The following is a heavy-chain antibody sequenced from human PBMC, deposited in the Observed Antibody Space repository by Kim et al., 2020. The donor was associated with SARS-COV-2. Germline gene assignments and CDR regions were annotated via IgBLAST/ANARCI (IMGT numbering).Heavy chain of an antibody. V-gene: IGHV3-11*06. Sequence: KGRFTISRGNAKNSLYLQMNSLRAEDTAVYYCARDDIKGWRAAYYYGMDVWGQGTTVTVSS. J-gene: IGHJ6*02. D-gene: IGHD6-19*01. CDR3: ARDDIKGWRAAYYYGMDV.